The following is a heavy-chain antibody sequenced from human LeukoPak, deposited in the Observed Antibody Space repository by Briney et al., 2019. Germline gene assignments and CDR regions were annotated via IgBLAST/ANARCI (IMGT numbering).Heavy chain of an antibody. CDR2: ISSSGSTI. V-gene: IGHV3-48*03. J-gene: IGHJ4*02. CDR3: ARGYKRVIVF. D-gene: IGHD1-14*01. CDR1: GYTFSSYE. Sequence: GGSLRLSCAASGYTFSSYEMNWLRQAPGKGLEWVSYISSSGSTIYYADSVKGRFPISRDNAKNSLYLQMNSLRAEDTAVYYCARGYKRVIVFWGQGTLVTVSS.